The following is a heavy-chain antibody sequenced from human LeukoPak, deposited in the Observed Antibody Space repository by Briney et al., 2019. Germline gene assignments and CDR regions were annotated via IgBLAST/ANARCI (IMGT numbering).Heavy chain of an antibody. CDR1: GFTFSSYA. V-gene: IGHV3-23*01. CDR3: AKDRALLWFGELLPFDY. J-gene: IGHJ4*02. D-gene: IGHD3-10*01. Sequence: GGSLRLPCAASGFTFSSYAMSWVRQAPGKGLEWISANSDSGGSTYYADSVKGRFTISRDNSKNTLYLQMNSLRAEDTAVYYCAKDRALLWFGELLPFDYWGQGTLVTVSS. CDR2: NSDSGGST.